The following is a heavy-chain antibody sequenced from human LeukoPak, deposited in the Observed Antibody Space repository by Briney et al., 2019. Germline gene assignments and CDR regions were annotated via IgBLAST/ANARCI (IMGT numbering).Heavy chain of an antibody. CDR3: ARLTRFHHGNVI. V-gene: IGHV4-34*01. D-gene: IGHD4-23*01. J-gene: IGHJ3*02. Sequence: SETLSLTCAVYGGSFSGYYWSWIRQPPGKGLEWIGEINHSGSTNYNPSLKSRVTISVDTSKNQFSLKLSSVTAADTAVYYCARLTRFHHGNVIWGQGTMVTVSS. CDR2: INHSGST. CDR1: GGSFSGYY.